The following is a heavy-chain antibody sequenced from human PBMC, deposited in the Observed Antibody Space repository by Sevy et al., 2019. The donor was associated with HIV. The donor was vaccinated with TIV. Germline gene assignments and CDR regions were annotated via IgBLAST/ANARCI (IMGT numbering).Heavy chain of an antibody. V-gene: IGHV3-74*01. D-gene: IGHD6-13*01. CDR3: ARGNENSRGRHYMDV. CDR1: GFTFSSYW. CDR2: INSDGSSI. J-gene: IGHJ6*03. Sequence: LLLQSQTLSLTCAASGFTFSSYWMHWVRQAPGKGLVWVSRINSDGSSISYADSVKGRFTISRDNAKNTLYLQMNSLRAEDTAVYYCARGNENSRGRHYMDVWGKGTTVTVSS.